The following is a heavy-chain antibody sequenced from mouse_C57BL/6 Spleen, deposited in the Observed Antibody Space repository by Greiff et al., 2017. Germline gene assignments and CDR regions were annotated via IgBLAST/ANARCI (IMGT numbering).Heavy chain of an antibody. CDR3: AGSTMAYYFDY. CDR2: ISSGGSYT. J-gene: IGHJ2*01. D-gene: IGHD2-1*01. V-gene: IGHV5-6*02. CDR1: GFTFSSYG. Sequence: VQLKESGGDLVKPGGSLKLSCAASGFTFSSYGMSWVRQTPDKRLEWVATISSGGSYTYYPDSVKGRFTISRDNAKNTLYLQRSSLKSEDTAMYYCAGSTMAYYFDYWGQGTTLTVSS.